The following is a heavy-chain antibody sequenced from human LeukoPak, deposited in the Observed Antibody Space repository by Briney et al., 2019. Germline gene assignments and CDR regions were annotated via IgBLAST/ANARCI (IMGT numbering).Heavy chain of an antibody. CDR2: IGGSGADT. V-gene: IGHV3-23*01. CDR1: GFAFSNYA. D-gene: IGHD4/OR15-4a*01. J-gene: IGHJ1*01. Sequence: GGSLRLSCAASGFAFSNYAMSWVRQTPGKGLEWVSSIGGSGADTYSADSVKGRFIISRDNSKNTLYLQMNSLRAEDTAVYYSAKDLRPWGALGGQGARVTVP. CDR3: AKDLRPWGAL.